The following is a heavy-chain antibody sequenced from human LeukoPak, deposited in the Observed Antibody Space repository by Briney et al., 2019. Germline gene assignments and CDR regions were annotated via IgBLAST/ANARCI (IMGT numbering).Heavy chain of an antibody. Sequence: GGSLRLSCAASGFTFSSNWMTWVRQAPGKGLEWVANISPDGSEEYYMDSVKGRFTISRDNSKNTLYLQMNSLRAEDTAVYYCAKARLDYADYWGQGTLVTVSS. CDR1: GFTFSSNW. CDR3: AKARLDYADY. V-gene: IGHV3-7*02. CDR2: ISPDGSEE. D-gene: IGHD4-17*01. J-gene: IGHJ4*02.